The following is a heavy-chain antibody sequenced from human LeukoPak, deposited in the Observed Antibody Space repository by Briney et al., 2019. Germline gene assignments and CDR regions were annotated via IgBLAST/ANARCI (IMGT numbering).Heavy chain of an antibody. J-gene: IGHJ3*02. CDR1: GLTFSDYY. CDR2: ISSSGSTI. Sequence: GGSLRLSCAASGLTFSDYYMSWIRQAPGEGLEWVSYISSSGSTIYYADSVKGRFTISRDNAKNSLYLQMNSLRAEDTAVYYCARGAPVYSSGWYLMSLDWPDAVDIWGQGTMVTVSS. D-gene: IGHD6-19*01. V-gene: IGHV3-11*01. CDR3: ARGAPVYSSGWYLMSLDWPDAVDI.